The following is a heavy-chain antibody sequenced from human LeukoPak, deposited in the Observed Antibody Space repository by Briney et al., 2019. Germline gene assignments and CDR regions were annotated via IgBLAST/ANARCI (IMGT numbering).Heavy chain of an antibody. D-gene: IGHD3-10*01. CDR3: ARELGYYGSGSYFDY. Sequence: SETLSLTCTVSGGSISSYYWSWIRQPPGKGLEWIGYIYYSGSTNYNPSLKSRVTISVDTSKNQFSLKLCSVTAADTAVYYCARELGYYGSGSYFDYWGQGTLVTVSS. CDR1: GGSISSYY. CDR2: IYYSGST. J-gene: IGHJ4*02. V-gene: IGHV4-59*12.